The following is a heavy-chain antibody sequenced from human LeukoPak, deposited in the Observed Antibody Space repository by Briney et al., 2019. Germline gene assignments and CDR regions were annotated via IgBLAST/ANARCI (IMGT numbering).Heavy chain of an antibody. CDR3: ARGARSRYYYYMDV. Sequence: SETLSLTCTVSGGYISSYYWSWIRQPPGKGLEWIGYVYYSGSTTYNPSLKSRVTISADASKNQFSLKLNSVTAADTAVYYCARGARSRYYYYMDVWGKGTTVTISS. CDR2: VYYSGST. CDR1: GGYISSYY. J-gene: IGHJ6*03. V-gene: IGHV4-59*01. D-gene: IGHD3-3*01.